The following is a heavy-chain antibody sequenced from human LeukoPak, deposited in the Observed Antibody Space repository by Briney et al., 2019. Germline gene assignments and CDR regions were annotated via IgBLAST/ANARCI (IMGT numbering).Heavy chain of an antibody. Sequence: ASVKVSCKASGYTFTSYGISWVRQAPGQGLEWMGWISAYNGNTNYAQKLQGRVTMTTDTSTSTAYMELRSLRSDDPAVYYCARVDWFGARSSGSYYRRESDYWGQGTLVTVSS. CDR2: ISAYNGNT. D-gene: IGHD1-26*01. V-gene: IGHV1-18*01. CDR1: GYTFTSYG. J-gene: IGHJ4*02. CDR3: ARVDWFGARSSGSYYRRESDY.